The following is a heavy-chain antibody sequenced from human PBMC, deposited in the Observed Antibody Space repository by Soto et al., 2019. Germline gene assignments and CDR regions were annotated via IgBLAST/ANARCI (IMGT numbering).Heavy chain of an antibody. CDR3: VRGLFGPDV. J-gene: IGHJ4*02. CDR1: GFTFKNYW. Sequence: GGSLRLSCAASGFTFKNYWMHWVRQAPGKGLLWVSRINNDGSDTVYADSVKGRFTMSRDNAKNTLYLQMNSLRAEDTAVYYCVRGLFGPDVWGQGTLVTVSS. CDR2: INNDGSDT. V-gene: IGHV3-74*01. D-gene: IGHD3-16*01.